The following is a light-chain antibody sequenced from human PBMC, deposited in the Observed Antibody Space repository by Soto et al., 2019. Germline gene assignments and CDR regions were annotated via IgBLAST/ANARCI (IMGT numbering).Light chain of an antibody. J-gene: IGLJ3*02. CDR3: QTWGTGTGV. CDR2: LNSDGSH. V-gene: IGLV4-69*01. Sequence: QAVVTQSPSASASLGASVKLTCTLSSGHSSYAIAWHQQLPEKGPRYLMKLNSDGSHSKGDGIPDRFSGSSSGAERYLTISSLQSEDEADYYCQTWGTGTGVFGGGTKVTVL. CDR1: SGHSSYA.